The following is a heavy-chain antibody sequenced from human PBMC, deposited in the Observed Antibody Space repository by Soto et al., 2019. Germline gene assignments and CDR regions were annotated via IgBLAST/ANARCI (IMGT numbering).Heavy chain of an antibody. CDR2: IYYSRST. CDR3: ARDGYSQGLLGMDV. J-gene: IGHJ6*02. CDR1: GGSISSGGYY. D-gene: IGHD5-18*01. Sequence: SETLSLTCTVSGGSISSGGYYWSWIRQHPGKGLEWIGYIYYSRSTNYNPSLKSRVTISVDTSKNQFSLKLSSVTAADTAVYYCARDGYSQGLLGMDVWGQGTTVTVSS. V-gene: IGHV4-61*08.